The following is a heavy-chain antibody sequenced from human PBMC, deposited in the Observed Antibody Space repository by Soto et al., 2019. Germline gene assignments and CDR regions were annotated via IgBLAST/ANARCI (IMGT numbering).Heavy chain of an antibody. J-gene: IGHJ4*02. D-gene: IGHD6-19*01. CDR2: TYYRSNWRH. CDR1: GDRVSSNTAA. CDR3: ARGVAGSGFDL. Sequence: SQTLSLTCAISGDRVSSNTAAWNWIRCSPSRGLEWLGRTYYRSNWRHDYAVSVKSRITVNPDTSKNHFSLQLNSVTPDDTAVYYCARGVAGSGFDLWGQGTLVTVSS. V-gene: IGHV6-1*01.